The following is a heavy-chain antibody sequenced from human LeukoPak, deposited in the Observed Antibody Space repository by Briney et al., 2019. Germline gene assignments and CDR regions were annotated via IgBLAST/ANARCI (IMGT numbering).Heavy chain of an antibody. CDR1: GGSISSGDYY. CDR2: IYYSGST. Sequence: PSQTLSLTCTVSGGSISSGDYYWSWIRQPPGKGLEWIGYIYYSGSTYYNSSLKSRVTISVDTSKNQFSLKLSSVTAADTAVYYCARGYYYDSSGYYFDYWGQGTLVTVSS. J-gene: IGHJ4*02. V-gene: IGHV4-30-4*01. CDR3: ARGYYYDSSGYYFDY. D-gene: IGHD3-22*01.